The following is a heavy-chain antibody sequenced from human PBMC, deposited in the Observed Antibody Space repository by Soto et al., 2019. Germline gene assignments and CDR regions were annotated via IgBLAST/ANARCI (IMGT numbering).Heavy chain of an antibody. D-gene: IGHD2-2*01. CDR3: AKARGVPAPHPFDY. CDR1: GFTFTTSA. CDR2: ISGIGGST. V-gene: IGHV3-23*01. J-gene: IGHJ4*02. Sequence: GGSLRLSCAASGFTFTTSAMSWVRQAPGKGLEWVSSISGIGGSTHYAGSVKGRFTISRDNSKNTLYLQMNSLRAEDTATYYCAKARGVPAPHPFDYWGQGTLVTVSS.